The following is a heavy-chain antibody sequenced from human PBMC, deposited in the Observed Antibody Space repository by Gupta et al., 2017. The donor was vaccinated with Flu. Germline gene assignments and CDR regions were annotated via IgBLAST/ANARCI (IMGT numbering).Heavy chain of an antibody. Sequence: QVQLVQSGGEVREPGASVKISCETSGYPFTSYGLAWVRQAPGQGLEWMAWISGYNGKPTYTQKFQERLTMTMDTSRDTAYMELRSTRPGDTAVDYCVRVGGLQGLDVWGQGTTVSVSS. J-gene: IGHJ6*02. CDR3: VRVGGLQGLDV. CDR1: GYPFTSYG. V-gene: IGHV1-18*01. D-gene: IGHD2-15*01. CDR2: ISGYNGKP.